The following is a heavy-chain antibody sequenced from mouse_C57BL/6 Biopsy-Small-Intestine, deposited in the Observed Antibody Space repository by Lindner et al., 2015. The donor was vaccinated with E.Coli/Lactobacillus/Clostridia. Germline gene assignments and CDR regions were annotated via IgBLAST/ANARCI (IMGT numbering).Heavy chain of an antibody. V-gene: IGHV1-18*01. CDR3: ASKSPTGTFAY. D-gene: IGHD4-1*02. CDR1: GYTFTDHN. J-gene: IGHJ2*01. CDR2: VNPNNGDT. Sequence: VQLQESGPELVKPGASVKISCKASGYTFTDHNMDWVKQSHGKSLEWIGDVNPNNGDTVYNQKFKGKATLTADKSSNTAYMELRSLTSEDSAVYFCASKSPTGTFAYWGQGTTLTVSS.